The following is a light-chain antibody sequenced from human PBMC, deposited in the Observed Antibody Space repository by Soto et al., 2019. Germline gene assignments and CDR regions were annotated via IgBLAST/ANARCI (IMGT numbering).Light chain of an antibody. CDR1: QGISSY. CDR2: AAS. J-gene: IGKJ4*01. Sequence: DIQLSQSPSFLSASVGDRVTITCRASQGISSYLAWYQQKPGKAPKLLIYAASTLQSGVPSRFSGSGSGTECTLTISSLQPEDFATYYCQHLNSYPSLTFGGGTKVEIK. CDR3: QHLNSYPSLT. V-gene: IGKV1-9*01.